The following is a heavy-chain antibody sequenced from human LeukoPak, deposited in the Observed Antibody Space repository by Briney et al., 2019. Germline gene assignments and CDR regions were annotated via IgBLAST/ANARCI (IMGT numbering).Heavy chain of an antibody. CDR3: ASHGSGSYYSRFYYYMDV. CDR2: INSDGSST. D-gene: IGHD3-10*01. Sequence: GGSLRLSCAASGFTFSSYWMHWVRQAPGKGLVWVSRINSDGSSTSYADSVKGRFTISRDNSKNTLYLQMNSLRAEDTAVYYCASHGSGSYYSRFYYYMDVWSKGTTVTISS. V-gene: IGHV3-74*01. CDR1: GFTFSSYW. J-gene: IGHJ6*03.